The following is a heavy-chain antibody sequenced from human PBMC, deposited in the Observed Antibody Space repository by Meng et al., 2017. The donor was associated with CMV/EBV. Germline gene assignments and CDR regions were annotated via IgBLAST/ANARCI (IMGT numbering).Heavy chain of an antibody. V-gene: IGHV3-66*02. CDR2: IYSGGST. CDR1: GFTVSSSY. J-gene: IGHJ4*02. CDR3: ASTPLLWFGEFDEFDY. Sequence: SGFTVSSSYMMWVRQAPGKGLEWVSVIYSGGSTYYADSVKGRFTISRDNSKNTLYLQMNSLRAEDTAVYYCASTPLLWFGEFDEFDYWGQGTLVTVSS. D-gene: IGHD3-10*01.